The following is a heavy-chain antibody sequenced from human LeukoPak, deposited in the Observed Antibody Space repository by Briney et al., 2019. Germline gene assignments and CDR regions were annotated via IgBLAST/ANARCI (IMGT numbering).Heavy chain of an antibody. V-gene: IGHV3-64*01. D-gene: IGHD2-2*03. CDR3: ARVDDFTYDF. CDR1: GFTFGSYA. CDR2: ITNDGGTT. Sequence: GGSLRLSCAASGFTFGSYAMHWVRQAPGKGLEYVSAITNDGGTTFYANSVKGRFTISRDNSKNTLFLQMGSLKPEDMAVYYCARVDDFTYDFWGQGTLVTVSS. J-gene: IGHJ4*02.